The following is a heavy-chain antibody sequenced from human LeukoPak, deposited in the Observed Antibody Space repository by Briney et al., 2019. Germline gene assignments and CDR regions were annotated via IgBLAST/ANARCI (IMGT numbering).Heavy chain of an antibody. V-gene: IGHV3-48*04. CDR1: GFTFCGYT. Sequence: GGSLRLSCAASGFTFCGYTMNWVRQAPGKGLGWVSYISSSGSTIYYAASVKGRFTISRDNAKNSLYLQMNSLRAEDTAVYYCAELGITMIGGVWGKGTTVTISS. J-gene: IGHJ6*04. CDR3: AELGITMIGGV. D-gene: IGHD3-10*02. CDR2: ISSSGSTI.